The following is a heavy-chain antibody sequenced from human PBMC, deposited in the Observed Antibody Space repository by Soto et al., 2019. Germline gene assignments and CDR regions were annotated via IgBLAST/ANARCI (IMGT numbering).Heavy chain of an antibody. J-gene: IGHJ6*03. CDR1: GFTFSSYA. Sequence: PGGSLRLSCAASGFTFSSYAMSWVRQAPGKGLEWVSAISGSGGSTYYADSVKGRFTISRDNSKNTLYLQMNSLRAEDTSVYYCAKPPSRLRQYYYYMDVWGKGTTVTVSS. D-gene: IGHD5-12*01. CDR2: ISGSGGST. CDR3: AKPPSRLRQYYYYMDV. V-gene: IGHV3-23*01.